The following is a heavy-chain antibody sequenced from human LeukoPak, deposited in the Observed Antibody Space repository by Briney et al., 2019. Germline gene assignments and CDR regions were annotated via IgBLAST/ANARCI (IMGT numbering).Heavy chain of an antibody. D-gene: IGHD6-13*01. Sequence: GGSLRLSCAASGFTFSSYAMSWVRQAPGKGLEWVSAISGSGGSTYYADSVKSRFTISRDNSKNTLYLQMNSLRAEDTAVYYCAKGSSSWRGHFDYWGQGTLVTVSS. V-gene: IGHV3-23*01. CDR3: AKGSSSWRGHFDY. CDR2: ISGSGGST. J-gene: IGHJ4*02. CDR1: GFTFSSYA.